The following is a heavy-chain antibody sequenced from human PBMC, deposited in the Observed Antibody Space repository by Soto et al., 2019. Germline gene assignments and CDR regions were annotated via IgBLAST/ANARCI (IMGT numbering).Heavy chain of an antibody. V-gene: IGHV3-33*01. D-gene: IGHD3-3*01. J-gene: IGHJ6*02. CDR2: IWYDGSNK. CDR3: ARVPYDFWSRPVGNYYYGMDV. CDR1: GFTFSSYG. Sequence: QVQLVESGGGVVQPGRSLRLSCAASGFTFSSYGMHWVRQAPGKGLEWVAVIWYDGSNKYYADSVKGRFTISRDNSKNTLYLQMNILRAEDTAVYYCARVPYDFWSRPVGNYYYGMDVWGQGTTVTVSS.